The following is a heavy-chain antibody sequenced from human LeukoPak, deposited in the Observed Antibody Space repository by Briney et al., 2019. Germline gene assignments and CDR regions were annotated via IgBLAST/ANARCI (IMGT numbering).Heavy chain of an antibody. V-gene: IGHV3-30-3*01. Sequence: PGRSLRLSCAASGFTFSSYAMHWVRQAPGKGLEWVAVMSYDGSNKYYADSVKGRFTISRDNSKNTLYLQMNSLRAEDTAVYYCARSFSPIAAAGIDYWGQGTLVTVSS. J-gene: IGHJ4*02. CDR3: ARSFSPIAAAGIDY. CDR1: GFTFSSYA. D-gene: IGHD6-13*01. CDR2: MSYDGSNK.